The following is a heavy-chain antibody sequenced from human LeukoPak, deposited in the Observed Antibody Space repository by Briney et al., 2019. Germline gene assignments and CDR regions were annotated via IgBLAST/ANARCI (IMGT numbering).Heavy chain of an antibody. J-gene: IGHJ4*02. CDR2: ISGSGGGT. CDR1: GITLSNYG. Sequence: GGSLRLSCAVSGITLSNYGMTWVRQAPGKGLEWVAGISGSGGGTNYADSVKGRFTISRDNSKNTVYLQVNSLRAEDTAVYYCARGRILGLESFFDLWGQGTLVTVSS. V-gene: IGHV3-23*01. CDR3: ARGRILGLESFFDL. D-gene: IGHD3-16*01.